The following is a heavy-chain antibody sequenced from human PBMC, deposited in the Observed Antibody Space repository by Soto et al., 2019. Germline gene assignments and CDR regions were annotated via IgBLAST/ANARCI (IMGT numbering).Heavy chain of an antibody. D-gene: IGHD1-26*01. CDR3: VRDRSGSYLEGFDY. J-gene: IGHJ4*02. CDR1: GFTFSSYW. V-gene: IGHV3-74*03. CDR2: INTDGSST. Sequence: PGGSLRLSCAASGFTFSSYWMHWVRQVPGKGLVWVSRINTDGSSTTYADSVKGRFTISRDNARNSVFLEMKSLRAEDTAVYSCVRDRSGSYLEGFDYWGQGTLVTVSS.